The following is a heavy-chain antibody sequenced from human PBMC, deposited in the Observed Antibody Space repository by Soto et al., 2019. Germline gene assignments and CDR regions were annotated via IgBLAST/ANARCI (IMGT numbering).Heavy chain of an antibody. D-gene: IGHD6-19*01. Sequence: QVQLVQSGAEVKKPGASVKVSCKASGYTFTSYDIIWVRQANGQGLEWMGWMNPSTGNTDSAEKFQGRLTMTRNTSISTVYMELSSLSFEDTAVYYCARGRIIVAGGFDPWGQGTLVTVSS. V-gene: IGHV1-8*01. CDR2: MNPSTGNT. CDR3: ARGRIIVAGGFDP. CDR1: GYTFTSYD. J-gene: IGHJ5*02.